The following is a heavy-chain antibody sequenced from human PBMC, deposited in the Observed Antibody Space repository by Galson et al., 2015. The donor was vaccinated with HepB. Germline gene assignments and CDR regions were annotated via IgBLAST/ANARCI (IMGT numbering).Heavy chain of an antibody. Sequence: SLRLSCAAAGFTFSNYYMNWVRQAPGKGLEWVANIKQDESEEDYVDSAKGRFTISRDNAKNSLYLQMNSLRAEDTAVYYCARGGGQRVLRYYYGMGYWGQGPLVTVSS. J-gene: IGHJ4*02. CDR3: ARGGGQRVLRYYYGMGY. D-gene: IGHD3-10*01. V-gene: IGHV3-7*01. CDR2: IKQDESEE. CDR1: GFTFSNYY.